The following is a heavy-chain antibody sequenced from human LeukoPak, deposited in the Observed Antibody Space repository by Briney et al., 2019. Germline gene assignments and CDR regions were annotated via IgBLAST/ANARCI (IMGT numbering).Heavy chain of an antibody. D-gene: IGHD2-2*01. V-gene: IGHV3-74*01. Sequence: GGSLRLSCAASRFTFSSYWMHWVRQAPGKGLVWVSRINSDGSSTSYADSVKGRFTISRDNAKNTLYLQMNSLRAEDTAVYYCARGDIVVVPAAHYYYMDVWGKGTTVTVSS. CDR1: RFTFSSYW. CDR3: ARGDIVVVPAAHYYYMDV. J-gene: IGHJ6*03. CDR2: INSDGSST.